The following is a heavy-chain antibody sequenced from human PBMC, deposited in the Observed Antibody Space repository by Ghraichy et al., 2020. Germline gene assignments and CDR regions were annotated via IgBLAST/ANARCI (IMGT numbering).Heavy chain of an antibody. D-gene: IGHD2-8*01. Sequence: SETLSLTCAVSSGSMSSGSYSWGWIRQPPGRGLEYIGYIYESGSTYYKPSLKSRVTISADRSKNQFSLNLTSVTAADTAVYFCVRVGVWPSEFFHFWGQGKLVTVSS. CDR2: IYESGST. CDR3: VRVGVWPSEFFHF. J-gene: IGHJ4*02. CDR1: SGSMSSGSYS. V-gene: IGHV4-30-2*01.